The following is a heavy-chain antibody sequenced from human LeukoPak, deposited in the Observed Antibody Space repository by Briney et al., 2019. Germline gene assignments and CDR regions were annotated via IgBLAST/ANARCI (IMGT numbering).Heavy chain of an antibody. CDR1: GLTYTDFW. CDR2: IKNVGSVT. V-gene: IGHV3-74*01. CDR3: ATGHSYGYDY. Sequence: GGSLRLSCAASGLTYTDFWMHWVRQAPGKGLEWVSLIKNVGSVTRYADSVKGRFIISRDDAKNTQDLQMNSLKVDDTAVYYCATGHSYGYDYWGQGILVTVSS. J-gene: IGHJ4*02. D-gene: IGHD5-18*01.